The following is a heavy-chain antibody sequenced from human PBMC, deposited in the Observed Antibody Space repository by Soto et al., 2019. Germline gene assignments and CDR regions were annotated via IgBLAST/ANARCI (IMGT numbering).Heavy chain of an antibody. CDR3: TMEYCSSTSCYRDY. CDR1: GYIFTSYA. Sequence: ASVKVSCKASGYIFTSYAMHWVRQAPGQRLEWMGWINVANGNTKYSQNLQGRVTISRDTSASTAYMELSSLRSEDTAVYYCTMEYCSSTSCYRDYWGQGTLVTVSS. D-gene: IGHD2-2*02. CDR2: INVANGNT. V-gene: IGHV1-3*01. J-gene: IGHJ4*02.